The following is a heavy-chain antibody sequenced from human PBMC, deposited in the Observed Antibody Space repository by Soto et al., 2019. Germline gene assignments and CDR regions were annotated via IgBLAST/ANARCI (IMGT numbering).Heavy chain of an antibody. CDR3: ARGLGNYADYYSSHALDV. CDR2: IYYSGTT. D-gene: IGHD1-7*01. Sequence: SEALSVICTVSGGAIGGYYWSWIRGSPGKGLEWIGYIYYSGTTTSNPALNSRVSISVDTSKRHFSLKLRSVTAADTAMYYCARGLGNYADYYSSHALDVWGQGTTVTDSS. J-gene: IGHJ6*02. CDR1: GGAIGGYY. V-gene: IGHV4-59*01.